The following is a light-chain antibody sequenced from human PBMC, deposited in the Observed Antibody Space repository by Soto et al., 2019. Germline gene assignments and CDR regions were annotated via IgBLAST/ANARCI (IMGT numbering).Light chain of an antibody. V-gene: IGKV1-33*01. J-gene: IGKJ4*01. Sequence: DIQMTQSPSSLSASVGDRVTIACQSSHDVSRNLNWFQQKPGEAPKLLIYDASNVERGVPSRFSASGSGTDLTFTISRLQPEDVETYYCQQYNSMLSFGGGTEIELK. CDR1: HDVSRN. CDR3: QQYNSMLS. CDR2: DAS.